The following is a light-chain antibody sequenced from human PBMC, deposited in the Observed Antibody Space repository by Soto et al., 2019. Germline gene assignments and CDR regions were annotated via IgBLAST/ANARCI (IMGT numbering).Light chain of an antibody. CDR3: QVWDSSSDHWV. CDR1: DIERKS. J-gene: IGLJ3*02. CDR2: DDY. Sequence: SYELTQPPSVSVAPGQTARITCGGNDIERKSVHWYQQKPGQAPVLVVNDDYDRPSGIPERFSGSNSGNTATLTISEVEAGDEADYYCQVWDSSSDHWVFGGRTKLTVL. V-gene: IGLV3-21*02.